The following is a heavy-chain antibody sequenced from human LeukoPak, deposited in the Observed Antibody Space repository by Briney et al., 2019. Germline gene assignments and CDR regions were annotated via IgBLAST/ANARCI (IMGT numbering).Heavy chain of an antibody. Sequence: SVKVSCKASGGTFSSYAISWVRQAPGQGLEWMGRIIPILGIANYAQKFQGRVTITADKSTSTAYMELSSLRSEDTAVYYCARVYSRLGFDYGGQGTLVTVSS. V-gene: IGHV1-69*04. D-gene: IGHD4-11*01. CDR3: ARVYSRLGFDY. CDR2: IIPILGIA. CDR1: GGTFSSYA. J-gene: IGHJ4*02.